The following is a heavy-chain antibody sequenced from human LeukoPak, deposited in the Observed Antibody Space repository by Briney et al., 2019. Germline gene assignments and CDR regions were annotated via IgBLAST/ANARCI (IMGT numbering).Heavy chain of an antibody. CDR1: GYTFTSYY. CDR2: INPSGGST. D-gene: IGHD3-9*01. V-gene: IGHV1-46*01. CDR3: ATGDSYDILTGYYTPLAF. J-gene: IGHJ4*02. Sequence: ASVKVSCKASGYTFTSYYMHWVRQAPGQGLEWMGIINPSGGSTSYAQKFQGRVTMTEDTSTDTAYMELSSLRFEDTAVYYCATGDSYDILTGYYTPLAFWGQGTLVTVSS.